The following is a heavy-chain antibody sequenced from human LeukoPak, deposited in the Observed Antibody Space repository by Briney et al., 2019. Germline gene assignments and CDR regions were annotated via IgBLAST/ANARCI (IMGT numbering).Heavy chain of an antibody. CDR1: GFIVSSNY. V-gene: IGHV3-53*01. CDR3: ARDPYGGTYYFHS. D-gene: IGHD4-23*01. Sequence: PGGSLRLSCAASGFIVSSNYMNWVRQAPGKGLEWVSVIYSGGSTYYADSVKGRFTISRDNSKNTLYLQMNTLRAEDTAVYYCARDPYGGTYYFHSWGQGTQVTVSS. J-gene: IGHJ4*02. CDR2: IYSGGST.